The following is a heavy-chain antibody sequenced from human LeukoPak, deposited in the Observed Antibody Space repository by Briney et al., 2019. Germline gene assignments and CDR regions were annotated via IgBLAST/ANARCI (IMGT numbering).Heavy chain of an antibody. V-gene: IGHV4-4*09. D-gene: IGHD5-24*01. J-gene: IGHJ6*03. CDR2: IYTSGST. Sequence: SETLSLTCTVSGGSISNYYWSWIRQPPGKGLEWIGYIYTSGSTNYNPSLKSRVTISVDTSKNQFSLKLSSVTAADTAVYYCARPIRDGYNYYYYYMDVWGKGTTVTVSS. CDR3: ARPIRDGYNYYYYYMDV. CDR1: GGSISNYY.